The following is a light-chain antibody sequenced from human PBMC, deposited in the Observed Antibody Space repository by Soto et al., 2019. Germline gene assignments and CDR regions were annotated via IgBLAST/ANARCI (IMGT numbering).Light chain of an antibody. Sequence: QSALTQPASVSGSPGQSITISCTGTSSDVGGYNYVSWYQQQPGKAPKHMIYDVSNRPSGVSNRFSGSKSGNTASLTISGLQAEDEADYYCSSYTSSSTWVFGGGTKLTVL. CDR3: SSYTSSSTWV. CDR2: DVS. V-gene: IGLV2-14*01. CDR1: SSDVGGYNY. J-gene: IGLJ3*02.